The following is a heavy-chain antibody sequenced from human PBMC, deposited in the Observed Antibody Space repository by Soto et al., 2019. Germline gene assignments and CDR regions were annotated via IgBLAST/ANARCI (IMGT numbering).Heavy chain of an antibody. CDR2: INPSGGST. CDR3: ARVGPYYESSGYYYFDY. V-gene: IGHV1-46*01. J-gene: IGHJ4*02. CDR1: GYTFTSYY. D-gene: IGHD3-22*01. Sequence: ASVKLSCKASGYTFTSYYIHWVRQAPGQGLEWMGIINPSGGSTSCAQKFQGRVTVTRDTSTSTVYMELSSLRSEDTAVYYCARVGPYYESSGYYYFDYWGQGTPVTVSS.